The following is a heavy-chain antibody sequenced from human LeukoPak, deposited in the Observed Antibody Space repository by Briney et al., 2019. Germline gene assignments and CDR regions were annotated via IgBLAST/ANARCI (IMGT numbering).Heavy chain of an antibody. D-gene: IGHD2-15*01. J-gene: IGHJ4*02. CDR3: AKDQEDRGYPSSFDF. Sequence: SVRGRFTISRDNSKNTLYLQMDGLRVDDTAVYFCAKDQEDRGYPSSFDFWGQGTLVTVSS. V-gene: IGHV3-23*01.